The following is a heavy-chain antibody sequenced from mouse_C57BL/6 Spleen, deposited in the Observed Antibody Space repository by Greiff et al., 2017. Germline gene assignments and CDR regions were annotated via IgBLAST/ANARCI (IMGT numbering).Heavy chain of an antibody. J-gene: IGHJ1*03. CDR1: GFTFSDFY. V-gene: IGHV7-1*01. D-gene: IGHD1-1*01. Sequence: EVKLVESGGGLVQSGRSLRLSCATSGFTFSDFYMEWVRQAPGKGLEWIAASRNKANDYTTEYSASVKGRFIVSRDTSQSILYLQMNALRAEDTAIYYCARETNYYGGANWYFDVWGTGTTVTVSS. CDR2: SRNKANDYTT. CDR3: ARETNYYGGANWYFDV.